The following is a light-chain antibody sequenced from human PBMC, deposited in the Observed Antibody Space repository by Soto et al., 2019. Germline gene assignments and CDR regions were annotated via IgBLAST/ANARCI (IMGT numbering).Light chain of an antibody. J-gene: IGLJ1*01. Sequence: QSVLTQPASVSASPRQSITISCTGTSSDVGGSNFVSWYQQHPGKPPKLIIYDVATRPPGVSNRFSGSKSGSTASLIISRLQTEDEADYYCVSFTSSTTYVFGSGTKLTVL. CDR1: SSDVGGSNF. CDR3: VSFTSSTTYV. V-gene: IGLV2-14*03. CDR2: DVA.